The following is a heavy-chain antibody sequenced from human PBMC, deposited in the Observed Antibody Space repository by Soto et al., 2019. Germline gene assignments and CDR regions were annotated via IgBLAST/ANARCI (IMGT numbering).Heavy chain of an antibody. J-gene: IGHJ4*02. Sequence: QLQLQESGSRLVKASQTLSLTCAVSGGSISSGGFSCNWIRQPPGKGLEWIGYIDHSGSTYFNPSLKSRVTMSVDRSTNQFSLKLSSVTAADTAVYYCASRVSDYFDYWGQGTPVTVSS. D-gene: IGHD6-19*01. CDR3: ASRVSDYFDY. V-gene: IGHV4-30-2*01. CDR2: IDHSGST. CDR1: GGSISSGGFS.